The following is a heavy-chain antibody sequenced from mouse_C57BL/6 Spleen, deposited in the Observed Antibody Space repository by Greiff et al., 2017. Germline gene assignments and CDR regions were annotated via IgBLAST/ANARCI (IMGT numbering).Heavy chain of an antibody. Sequence: VQLQQSGAELARPGASVKMSCKASGYTFTSYTMHWVKQRPGQGLEWIGYINPSSGYTKYNQKFKDKATLTADTSSSTAYMQLSSLTSEDSAVYYCASWDEDYYAMDYGGQGTSVTVSS. CDR1: GYTFTSYT. CDR2: INPSSGYT. D-gene: IGHD4-1*01. J-gene: IGHJ4*01. CDR3: ASWDEDYYAMDY. V-gene: IGHV1-4*01.